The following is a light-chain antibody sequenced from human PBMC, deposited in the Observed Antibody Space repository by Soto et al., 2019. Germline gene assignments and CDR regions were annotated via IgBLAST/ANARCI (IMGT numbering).Light chain of an antibody. CDR2: GAS. J-gene: IGKJ2*01. V-gene: IGKV3-20*01. CDR1: QSVSSRY. CDR3: LRHRDSTPAYT. Sequence: EIVLTQSPGTLSLSPGERATLSCRASQSVSSRYLAWYRQKPGQAPSLLIYGASNRATGIPDRFSGSGSGTDIALTITILKPEHLAVYYYLRHRDSTPAYTFGEGTKLEIK.